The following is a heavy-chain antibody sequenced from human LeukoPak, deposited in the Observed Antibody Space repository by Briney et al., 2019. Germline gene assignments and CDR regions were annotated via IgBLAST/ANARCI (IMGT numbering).Heavy chain of an antibody. D-gene: IGHD3-22*01. Sequence: PSETLSLTCTVSGGSISSGGYYWSWIRQHPGKGLEWIGYIYYSGSTYYNPSLKSRVTISVDRSKNQFSLKLSSVTAADTAVYYCARGNYCDSSGYFYYYYGMDVWGQGTTVTVSS. CDR3: ARGNYCDSSGYFYYYYGMDV. CDR1: GGSISSGGYY. CDR2: IYYSGST. J-gene: IGHJ6*02. V-gene: IGHV4-31*03.